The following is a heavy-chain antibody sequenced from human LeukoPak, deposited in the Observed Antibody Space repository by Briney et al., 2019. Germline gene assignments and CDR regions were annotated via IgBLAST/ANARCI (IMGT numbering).Heavy chain of an antibody. CDR2: ISAYNGNT. Sequence: ASVKVSCKASGYTFTSYGISWVRQAPGQGLEWMGWISAYNGNTNYAQKLQGRVTRTTDTSTSTAYMELRSLRSDDTAVYYCARVFRYYYDSSGYYGYWGQGTLVTVSS. CDR1: GYTFTSYG. CDR3: ARVFRYYYDSSGYYGY. V-gene: IGHV1-18*01. J-gene: IGHJ4*02. D-gene: IGHD3-22*01.